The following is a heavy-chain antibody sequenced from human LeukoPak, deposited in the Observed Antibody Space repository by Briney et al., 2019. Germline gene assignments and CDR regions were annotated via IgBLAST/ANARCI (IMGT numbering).Heavy chain of an antibody. CDR3: ARETRGYSSSWYSSYYYYMDV. Sequence: SETLSLTCAVYGGSFSGYYWSWIRQPPGKGLEWIGEINHSGSTNYNPSLKSRVTISVDTSKNQFSLKLSSVTAADTAVYYCARETRGYSSSWYSSYYYYMDVWGKGTTVTVSS. CDR1: GGSFSGYY. J-gene: IGHJ6*03. D-gene: IGHD6-13*01. V-gene: IGHV4-34*01. CDR2: INHSGST.